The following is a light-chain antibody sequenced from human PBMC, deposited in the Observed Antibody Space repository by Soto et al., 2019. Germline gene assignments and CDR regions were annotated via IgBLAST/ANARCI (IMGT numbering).Light chain of an antibody. CDR3: LQYNSNSRT. CDR2: GAS. Sequence: DIKITQSPATLSASVGDRVTITCRASQSISTWLAWYQQKPGKAPKLLIYGASSLESGVPSRFSGSGSGTEFTLTINSLQPGDFATYYCLQYNSNSRTFGQGTKVDI. V-gene: IGKV1-5*01. J-gene: IGKJ1*01. CDR1: QSISTW.